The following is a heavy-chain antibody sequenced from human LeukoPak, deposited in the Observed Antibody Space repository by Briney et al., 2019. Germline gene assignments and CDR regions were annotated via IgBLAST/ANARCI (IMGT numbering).Heavy chain of an antibody. CDR1: GFTFDDYG. V-gene: IGHV3-20*04. CDR2: INWNGGST. D-gene: IGHD2-2*01. CDR3: ARMGCSSTSCYFDY. J-gene: IGHJ4*02. Sequence: PGGFLRLSCAASGFTFDDYGMSWVRQAPGKGLEWVSGINWNGGSTGYADSVKGRFTISRDNAKNPLYLQMNSLRAEDTALYYCARMGCSSTSCYFDYWGQGTLVTVSS.